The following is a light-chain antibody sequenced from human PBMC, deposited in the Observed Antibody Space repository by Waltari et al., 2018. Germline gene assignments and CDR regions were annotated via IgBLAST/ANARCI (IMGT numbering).Light chain of an antibody. Sequence: SSELTHDPAVSVALGLTVRITCQGDSRSRYLSSWYQQRPGQAPLLVLYGQDNRPSGIPGRFSGSTSGNTASLTITRAQAEDAGVYYCLSRDTSSTRVFGGGTTLTV. CDR3: LSRDTSSTRV. V-gene: IGLV3-19*01. CDR1: SRSRYL. J-gene: IGLJ3*02. CDR2: GQD.